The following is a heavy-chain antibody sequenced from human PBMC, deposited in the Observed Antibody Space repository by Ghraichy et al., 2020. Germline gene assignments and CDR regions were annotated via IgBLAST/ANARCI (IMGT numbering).Heavy chain of an antibody. D-gene: IGHD3-22*01. V-gene: IGHV1-69*13. J-gene: IGHJ4*02. CDR2: IIPIFGTA. CDR1: GGTFSSYA. Sequence: SVKVSCKASGGTFSSYAISWVRQAPGQGLEWMGGIIPIFGTANYAQKFQGRVTITADESTSTAYMELSSLRSEDTAVYYCARSPSGPVVTYFDYWGQGTLVTVSS. CDR3: ARSPSGPVVTYFDY.